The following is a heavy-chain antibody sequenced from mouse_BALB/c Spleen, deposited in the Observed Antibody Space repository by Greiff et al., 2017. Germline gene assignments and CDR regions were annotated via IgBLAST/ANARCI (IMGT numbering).Heavy chain of an antibody. CDR1: GFNIKDTY. Sequence: EVQVVESGAELVKPGASVKLSCTASGFNIKDTYMHWVKQRPEQGLEWIGRIDPANGNTKYDPKFQGKATITADTSSNTAYLQLSSLTSEDTAVYYCAPIYYYGSDYFDYWGQGTTLTVSS. V-gene: IGHV14-3*02. CDR2: IDPANGNT. J-gene: IGHJ2*01. D-gene: IGHD1-1*01. CDR3: APIYYYGSDYFDY.